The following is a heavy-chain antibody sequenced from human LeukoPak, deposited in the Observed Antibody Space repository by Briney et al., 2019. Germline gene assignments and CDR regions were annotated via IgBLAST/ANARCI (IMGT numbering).Heavy chain of an antibody. Sequence: ASVKVSCKASGYTFTGYYMHWVRQAPGQGLEWMGWMNPNSGNTGYAQKFQGRVTITRNTSISTAYMELSSLRSEDTAVYYCARGRVYYYYMDVWGKGTTVTVSS. CDR2: MNPNSGNT. CDR3: ARGRVYYYYMDV. V-gene: IGHV1-8*03. CDR1: GYTFTGYY. J-gene: IGHJ6*03.